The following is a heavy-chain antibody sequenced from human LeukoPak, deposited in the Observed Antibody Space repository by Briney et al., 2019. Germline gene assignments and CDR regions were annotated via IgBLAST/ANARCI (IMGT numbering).Heavy chain of an antibody. CDR2: SIPIFGTA. V-gene: IGHV1-69*06. CDR1: GGTFSIYA. D-gene: IGHD2-15*01. CDR3: AREEGRVARDI. J-gene: IGHJ3*02. Sequence: SVTLSCTASGGTFSIYAISWVRQAPGQGIEWMGGSIPIFGTANYAQKFQDRVTITAENSTTTVYKELSSLSSEDTAVYYWAREEGRVARDIWGRGTMVTVSS.